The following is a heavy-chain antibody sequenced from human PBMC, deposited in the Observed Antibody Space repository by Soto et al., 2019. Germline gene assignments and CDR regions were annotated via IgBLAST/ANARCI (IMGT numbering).Heavy chain of an antibody. D-gene: IGHD6-6*01. Sequence: WTWIRQHPGKGLEWIGYIYYSGLTYHHPSLKSRVTISVDTSKNQFSLRLTSVTAADTAVYFCARDGGYYSSSSLDYWGQGKLVTVSA. CDR3: ARDGGYYSSSSLDY. CDR2: IYYSGLT. V-gene: IGHV4-31*02. J-gene: IGHJ4*02.